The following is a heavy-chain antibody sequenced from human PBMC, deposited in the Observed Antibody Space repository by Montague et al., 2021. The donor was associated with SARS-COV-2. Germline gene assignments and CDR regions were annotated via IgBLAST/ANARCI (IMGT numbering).Heavy chain of an antibody. CDR1: GYTLTELS. V-gene: IGHV1-24*01. CDR3: ATALAAAGTLHPLN. J-gene: IGHJ4*02. Sequence: SVKVSCKVSGYTLTELSMHWVRQAPGKGLEWMGGFDPEDGETIYAQKFQGRVTMTEDTSTDTAYMELSSLRSEDTAVYYCATALAAAGTLHPLNWGQGTLVTVSS. D-gene: IGHD6-13*01. CDR2: FDPEDGET.